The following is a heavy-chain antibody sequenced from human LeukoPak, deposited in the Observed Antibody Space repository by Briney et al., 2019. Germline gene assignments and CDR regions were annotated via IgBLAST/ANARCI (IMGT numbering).Heavy chain of an antibody. J-gene: IGHJ4*02. CDR1: GGTFSSYT. Sequence: SVKVSCKASGGTFSSYTISWVRQAPGQGLEWMGRIIPILGIANYAQKFQGRVTITADKPTSTAYMELSSLRSEDTAVYYCASELSTSLYYFDYWGQGTLVTVSS. CDR3: ASELSTSLYYFDY. V-gene: IGHV1-69*02. CDR2: IIPILGIA. D-gene: IGHD2-2*01.